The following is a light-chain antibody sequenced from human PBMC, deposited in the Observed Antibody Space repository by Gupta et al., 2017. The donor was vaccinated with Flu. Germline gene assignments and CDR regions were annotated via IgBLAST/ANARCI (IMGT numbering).Light chain of an antibody. J-gene: IGKJ1*01. Sequence: DIVMRQSPDSLAVSLGERATINCKSSQSILHISNNKNYLVWYQQKPGQPPKLLISGASRRESGVPDRFSGSGSGTDFTLNISGLQAEDVAVYYCQQAFSSPQTFGQGTKVEI. CDR2: GAS. CDR3: QQAFSSPQT. V-gene: IGKV4-1*01. CDR1: QSILHISNNKNY.